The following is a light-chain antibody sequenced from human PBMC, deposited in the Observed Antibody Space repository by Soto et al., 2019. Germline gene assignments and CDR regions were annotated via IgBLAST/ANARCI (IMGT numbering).Light chain of an antibody. CDR2: AAS. CDR1: QSVSSN. CDR3: QQYYSYPST. Sequence: AIGMTQSPSSLSASTGDRVTISCRASQSVSSNLAWYQQKPGQAPKLLIYAASTLQSGVPSRFSGSGSGTNFTLTIICLQSQDFATYYCQQYYSYPSTFGQGTKLDIK. J-gene: IGKJ2*01. V-gene: IGKV1-8*01.